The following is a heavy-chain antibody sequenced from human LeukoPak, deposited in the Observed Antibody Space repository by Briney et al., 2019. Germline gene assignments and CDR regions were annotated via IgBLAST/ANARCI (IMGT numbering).Heavy chain of an antibody. Sequence: PSETLSLTCAVSGYSISSGYYWSWIRQPPGEGVEWIGEINHSGSTNYNPSLKSRVTISVDTSKNQFSLKLSSVTAAGTAVYYCARMTVYYYYMDVWGKGTTVTVSS. CDR3: ARMTVYYYYMDV. CDR1: GYSISSGYY. CDR2: INHSGST. D-gene: IGHD4-17*01. V-gene: IGHV4-34*01. J-gene: IGHJ6*03.